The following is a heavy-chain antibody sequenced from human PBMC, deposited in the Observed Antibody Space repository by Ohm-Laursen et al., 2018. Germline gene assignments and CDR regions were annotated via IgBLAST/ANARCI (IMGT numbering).Heavy chain of an antibody. V-gene: IGHV3-33*06. CDR1: GFTFSSYG. D-gene: IGHD6-13*01. Sequence: SLRLSCSASGFTFSSYGMHWVRQAPGKGLEWVAVIWYDGSNKYYADSVKGRFTISRDNSKNTLYLQMNSLRAEDTAVYYCAKQSQQLPYYYYGMDVWGQGTTVTVSS. CDR2: IWYDGSNK. CDR3: AKQSQQLPYYYYGMDV. J-gene: IGHJ6*02.